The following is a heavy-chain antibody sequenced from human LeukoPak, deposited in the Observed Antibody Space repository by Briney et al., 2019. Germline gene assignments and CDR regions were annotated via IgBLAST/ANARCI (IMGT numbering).Heavy chain of an antibody. Sequence: PGGSLRLSCAASGFTFSSYSMSWVRQAPGKGLEWVSSISSSSSYIYYADSVKGRFTISRDNAKNSLYLQMNSLRAEDTAVYYCARDPPRVYYGSGSRNDYWGQGTLVTVSS. CDR2: ISSSSSYI. V-gene: IGHV3-21*01. CDR3: ARDPPRVYYGSGSRNDY. D-gene: IGHD3-10*01. J-gene: IGHJ4*02. CDR1: GFTFSSYS.